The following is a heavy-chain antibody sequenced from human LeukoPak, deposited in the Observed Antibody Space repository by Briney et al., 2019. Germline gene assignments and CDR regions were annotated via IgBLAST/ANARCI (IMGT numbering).Heavy chain of an antibody. V-gene: IGHV1-58*01. CDR2: IVVGSGNT. D-gene: IGHD2-15*01. Sequence: GTSVKVSCKASGFTFTSSAVQWVRQARGQRLEWIGWIVVGSGNTNYAQKFQERVTITRDMSTSTAYMELSSLRSEDTAVYYCAVAATSFRFDYWGQGTLVTVSS. J-gene: IGHJ4*02. CDR1: GFTFTSSA. CDR3: AVAATSFRFDY.